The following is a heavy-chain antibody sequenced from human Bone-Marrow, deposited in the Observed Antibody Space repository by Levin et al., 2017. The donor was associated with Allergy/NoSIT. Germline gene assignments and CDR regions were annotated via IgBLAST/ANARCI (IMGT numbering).Heavy chain of an antibody. CDR3: ARDLIVFTDENGDAGGDVFEL. D-gene: IGHD3-16*02. CDR1: GGSINYYY. Sequence: KPGGSLRLSCSVSGGSINYYYWSWIRQSAGKGLEWIGHMSNGGGTTHYNPSLQSRVTMSVDTSKNQFSLKLSSVTAADAALSYCARDLIVFTDENGDAGGDVFELWGRGAMVTVSS. V-gene: IGHV4-4*07. J-gene: IGHJ3*01. CDR2: MSNGGGTT.